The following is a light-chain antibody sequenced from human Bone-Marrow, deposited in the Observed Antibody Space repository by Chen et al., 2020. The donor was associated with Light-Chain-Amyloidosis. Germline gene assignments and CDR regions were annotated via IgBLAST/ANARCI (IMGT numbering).Light chain of an antibody. CDR1: DLPTKY. CDR2: RDN. V-gene: IGLV3-25*03. Sequence: SSELTQPPSVSVSPGQTARITCSGDDLPTKYAYWYQQKPGQAPVLVIHRDNERPSGISERFSGSSSGTTATLTISGVQAEDEADDHCQSADSSGTYEVIFGGGTKLTVL. J-gene: IGLJ2*01. CDR3: QSADSSGTYEVI.